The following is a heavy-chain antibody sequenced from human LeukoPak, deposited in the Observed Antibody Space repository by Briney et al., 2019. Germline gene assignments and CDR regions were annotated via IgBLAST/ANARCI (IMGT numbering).Heavy chain of an antibody. CDR2: INSDGSST. J-gene: IGHJ4*02. CDR1: GFTLDTYW. CDR3: ARDHFSGCPDY. Sequence: GGSLRLSYAASGFTLDTYWMHWVRQAPATGLVWVARINSDGSSTSYADSVKGRFTISRDNAKNALYLQLNSLRADDTAVYYCARDHFSGCPDYWGQGTLVTVSS. D-gene: IGHD6-19*01. V-gene: IGHV3-74*01.